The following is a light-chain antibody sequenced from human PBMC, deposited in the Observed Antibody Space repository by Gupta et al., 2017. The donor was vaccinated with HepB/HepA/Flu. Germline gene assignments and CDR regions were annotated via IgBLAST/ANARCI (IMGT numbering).Light chain of an antibody. CDR1: SSDLGRYSY. J-gene: IGLJ2*01. CDR2: DVS. CDR3: TSYTRSSTVI. Sequence: QSDLTQPASMSGSPGQSITISCTGTSSDLGRYSYVAWYQQHPDKAPKLMIYDVSNRPSGVSDRFSGSKSGNTASLTISGLQAEDEADYYCTSYTRSSTVIFGGGTKLTVL. V-gene: IGLV2-14*01.